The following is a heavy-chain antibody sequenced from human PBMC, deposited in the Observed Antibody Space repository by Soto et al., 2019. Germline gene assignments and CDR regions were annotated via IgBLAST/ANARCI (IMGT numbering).Heavy chain of an antibody. CDR2: INPSGGST. Sequence: QVQLVQSGAEVKKPGASVKVSCKASGYTFTSYYMHWVRQAPGQGLEWMGIINPSGGSTSYAQKFQGRVTMTRDTSTSTVYMELSSLRSEDTAVYYCARDRTYYYGSGSYYSDYWGQGTLVTVSS. D-gene: IGHD3-10*01. J-gene: IGHJ4*02. CDR1: GYTFTSYY. CDR3: ARDRTYYYGSGSYYSDY. V-gene: IGHV1-46*03.